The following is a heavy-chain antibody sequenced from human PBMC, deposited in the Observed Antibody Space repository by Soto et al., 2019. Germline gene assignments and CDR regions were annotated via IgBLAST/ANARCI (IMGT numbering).Heavy chain of an antibody. V-gene: IGHV3-23*01. CDR3: ATQEDMVRALDY. J-gene: IGHJ4*02. Sequence: GGSLRLSCAASGFTFSSYAMSWVRQAPGKGLEWVSAISGSGGSTYYADSVKGRFTISRDNSKNTLYLQMNSLRAEDTAVYYCATQEDMVRALDYWGQGTLVTVSS. D-gene: IGHD3-10*01. CDR1: GFTFSSYA. CDR2: ISGSGGST.